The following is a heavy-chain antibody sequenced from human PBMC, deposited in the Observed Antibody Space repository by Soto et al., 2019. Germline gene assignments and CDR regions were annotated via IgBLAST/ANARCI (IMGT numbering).Heavy chain of an antibody. V-gene: IGHV3-30*18. J-gene: IGHJ4*02. D-gene: IGHD5-12*01. CDR2: ISYDGSNK. CDR3: AKDKEDGYPDY. Sequence: QVQLVESGGGVVQPGRSLRLSCAASGFTFSSYGMHWVRQAPGKGLEWVAVISYDGSNKYYADSVKGRFTISRDNSKNTLYLKMNSLRAEDTAVYYCAKDKEDGYPDYWGQGTLVTVSS. CDR1: GFTFSSYG.